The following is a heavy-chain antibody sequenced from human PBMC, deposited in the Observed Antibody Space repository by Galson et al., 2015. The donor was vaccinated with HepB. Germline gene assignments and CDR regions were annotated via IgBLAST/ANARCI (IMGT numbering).Heavy chain of an antibody. CDR2: ISYDGSNK. J-gene: IGHJ6*02. Sequence: SLRLSCAASGFTFSSYGMHWVRQAPGKGLEWVAVISYDGSNKYYADSVKGRFTISRDNSKNTLYLQMNSLRAEDTAVYYCARDGSSSWYYTDYYYYGMDVWGQGTTVTVSS. CDR1: GFTFSSYG. CDR3: ARDGSSSWYYTDYYYYGMDV. V-gene: IGHV3-30*03. D-gene: IGHD6-13*01.